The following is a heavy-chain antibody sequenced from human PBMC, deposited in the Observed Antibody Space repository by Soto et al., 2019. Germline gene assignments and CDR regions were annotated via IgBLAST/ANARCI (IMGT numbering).Heavy chain of an antibody. Sequence: QITLKESGPTLVKPTQTLTLTCTFSGFSLSTSGVGVSWIRQRLGKALEWLAVIYWDDDKRSSSSLKSRLTIITDTSNNQVVLTMTSVDPVVIATYYCAHHPYYGLGTYSFDYWGQGILVTVSS. D-gene: IGHD3-10*01. CDR1: GFSLSTSGVG. CDR3: AHHPYYGLGTYSFDY. J-gene: IGHJ4*02. V-gene: IGHV2-5*02. CDR2: IYWDDDK.